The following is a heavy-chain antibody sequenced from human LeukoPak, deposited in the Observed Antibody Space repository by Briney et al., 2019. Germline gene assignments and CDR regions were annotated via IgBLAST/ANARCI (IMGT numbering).Heavy chain of an antibody. CDR1: GGTFSIYA. D-gene: IGHD2-15*01. CDR2: IISIFGTA. CDR3: ARDPEYYCSGGSCYSY. J-gene: IGHJ4*02. Sequence: SVKASCKASGGTFSIYAISWVRQAPGQGLEWMGGIISIFGTANYAQKFQGRVTITADESTSTAYMELSSLRSEDTAVYYCARDPEYYCSGGSCYSYWGQGTLVTVSS. V-gene: IGHV1-69*01.